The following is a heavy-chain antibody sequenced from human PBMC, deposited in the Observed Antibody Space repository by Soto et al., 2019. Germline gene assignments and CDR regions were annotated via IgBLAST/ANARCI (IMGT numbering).Heavy chain of an antibody. CDR3: ARGRWSSGRPTFDY. Sequence: PSETLSLTCTVSGGSISSYYWSWIRQPAGKGLEWIGRIYTSGSTNYNPSLKSRVTMSVDTSKNQFSLKLSSVTAADTAVYYCARGRWSSGRPTFDYWGQGTLVTVSS. CDR1: GGSISSYY. CDR2: IYTSGST. V-gene: IGHV4-4*07. J-gene: IGHJ4*02. D-gene: IGHD6-19*01.